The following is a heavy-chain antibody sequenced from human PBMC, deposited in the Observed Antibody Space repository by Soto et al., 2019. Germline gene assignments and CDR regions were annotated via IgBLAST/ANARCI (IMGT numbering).Heavy chain of an antibody. Sequence: PSETLSLTCTVSGGSISSTGYYWGWIRQPPGKGLEWIGSIYYSGSTSYNPSLQSRVTISVDTSKNQFSLKLTSVTAADTAVYYCGRAHRDLQQMVHYYYSMDVWGQGTTVTVSS. J-gene: IGHJ6*02. V-gene: IGHV4-39*07. CDR3: GRAHRDLQQMVHYYYSMDV. CDR2: IYYSGST. D-gene: IGHD6-13*01. CDR1: GGSISSTGYY.